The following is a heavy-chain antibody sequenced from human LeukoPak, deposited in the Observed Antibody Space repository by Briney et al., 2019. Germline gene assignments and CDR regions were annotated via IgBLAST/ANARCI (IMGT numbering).Heavy chain of an antibody. V-gene: IGHV4-39*07. Sequence: SETLSLTCTVSSGSISSSSFYWGWIRQPPGTGLEWIGGIYYSGSTYYNPSLKSRVTMSLDTSKNQFSLKLRSLTAADTAVYYCARLRRRYYYMDVWGKGATVTISS. CDR3: ARLRRRYYYMDV. CDR1: SGSISSSSFY. J-gene: IGHJ6*03. CDR2: IYYSGST.